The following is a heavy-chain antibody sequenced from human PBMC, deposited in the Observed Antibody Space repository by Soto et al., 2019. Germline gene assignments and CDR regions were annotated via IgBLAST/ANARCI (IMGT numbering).Heavy chain of an antibody. V-gene: IGHV1-3*01. J-gene: IGHJ4*02. CDR1: GYTFTSYA. Sequence: GASVKVSCKASGYTFTSYAMHWVRQAPGQRLEWMGWINAGNGNTKYSQKFQGRVTITRDTSASTAYMELSSLRSEDTAVYYCARAYPVYCSSTSCYHYPGPYYFDYWGQGTLVTVSS. CDR3: ARAYPVYCSSTSCYHYPGPYYFDY. D-gene: IGHD2-2*01. CDR2: INAGNGNT.